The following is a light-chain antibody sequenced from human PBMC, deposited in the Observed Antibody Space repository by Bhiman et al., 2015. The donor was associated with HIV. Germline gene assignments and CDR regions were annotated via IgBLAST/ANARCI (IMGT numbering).Light chain of an antibody. J-gene: IGLJ2*01. Sequence: QSALTQPPSASGSPGQSVAISCTGTTSDFGGYNYVSWYQQHPGKAPKLLIYGNSNRPSGVPDRFSGSKSGTSVSLAITGLQAEDEADYYCSSYGSSGTLVVFGGGTKLTVL. CDR3: SSYGSSGTLVV. CDR1: TSDFGGYNY. CDR2: GNS. V-gene: IGLV2-8*01.